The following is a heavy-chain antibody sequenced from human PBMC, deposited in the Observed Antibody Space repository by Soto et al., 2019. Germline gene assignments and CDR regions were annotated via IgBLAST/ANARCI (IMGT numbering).Heavy chain of an antibody. CDR1: GGTFNGYS. J-gene: IGHJ4*02. V-gene: IGHV1-69*01. CDR2: TIPIFTTA. Sequence: QVQLVQSGAEVKEPGSSVKVSCTASGGTFNGYSISWVLQAPGQGLEWVGGTIPIFTTANYAQKFQGRLTMTEDESTSPAYMALSGLRSDDTAIYVGARVDSSMVRLVGQFYFDHWGQGTLVNVAA. CDR3: ARVDSSMVRLVGQFYFDH. D-gene: IGHD3-10*01.